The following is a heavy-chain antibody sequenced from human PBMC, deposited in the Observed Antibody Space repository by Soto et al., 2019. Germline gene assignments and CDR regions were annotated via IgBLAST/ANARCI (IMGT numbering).Heavy chain of an antibody. D-gene: IGHD2-2*01. Sequence: LSLTCAVYGGSFSGYYWSWIRQPPGKGLEWIGEINHSGSTNYNPSLKSRVTISVDTSKNQFSLKLSSVTAADTAVYYCARFPVGVVPAARSYYYYYMDVWGKGTTVTVSS. CDR3: ARFPVGVVPAARSYYYYYMDV. CDR1: GGSFSGYY. V-gene: IGHV4-34*01. J-gene: IGHJ6*03. CDR2: INHSGST.